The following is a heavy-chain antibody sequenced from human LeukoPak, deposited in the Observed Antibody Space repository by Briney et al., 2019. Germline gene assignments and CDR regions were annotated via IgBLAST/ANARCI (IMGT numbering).Heavy chain of an antibody. D-gene: IGHD3-10*01. CDR3: AKEKRGSGSLNWFDP. J-gene: IGHJ5*02. V-gene: IGHV3-53*01. CDR2: IYSGGST. Sequence: SGGSLRLSCAASGFTVSSNYMSWVRQAPGKGLEWVSLIYSGGSTYYADSVKGRFTISRDNSKNTLYLQMNSLRAEDTAVYYCAKEKRGSGSLNWFDPWGQGTLVTVSS. CDR1: GFTVSSNY.